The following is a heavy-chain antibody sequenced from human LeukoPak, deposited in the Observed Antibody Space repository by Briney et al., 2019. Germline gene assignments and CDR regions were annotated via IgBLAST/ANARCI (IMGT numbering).Heavy chain of an antibody. CDR2: IYTSGST. V-gene: IGHV4-4*07. CDR1: GYSISSGYY. CDR3: ARGRYYYDSSGYWNWFDP. J-gene: IGHJ5*02. D-gene: IGHD3-22*01. Sequence: SETLSLTCTVSGYSISSGYYWSWIRQPDGKGLEWIGRIYTSGSTNYNPSLKSRVTMSVDTSKNQFSLKLSSVTAADTAVYYCARGRYYYDSSGYWNWFDPWGQGTLVTVSS.